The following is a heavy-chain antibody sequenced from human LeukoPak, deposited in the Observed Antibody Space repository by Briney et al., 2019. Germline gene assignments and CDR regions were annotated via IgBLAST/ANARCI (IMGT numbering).Heavy chain of an antibody. V-gene: IGHV3-15*01. CDR1: GGSINRYY. D-gene: IGHD3-10*01. Sequence: PSETLSLTCTVSGGSINRYYWSWIRQPPGKGLEWVGRIKSNTDGGTTDYAAPVKGRFTISRDDSKNTLYLQMNSLKPEDTAVYFCTTDLRWEFPPPGYWGQGTLVTVSS. CDR3: TTDLRWEFPPPGY. J-gene: IGHJ4*02. CDR2: IKSNTDGGTT.